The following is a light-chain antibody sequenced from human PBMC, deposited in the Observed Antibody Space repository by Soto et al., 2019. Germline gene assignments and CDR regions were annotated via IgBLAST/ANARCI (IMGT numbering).Light chain of an antibody. CDR2: GAS. J-gene: IGKJ1*01. Sequence: EIVMTQSPATLSVSPGERATLSCRASQSVSSSLAWYQQKPGQAPRLLIYGASTRATGIPARFSGSGSGTEFTLTISSLQSEDFAVYYCQQYNTWPRTLGHGTKVDIK. CDR1: QSVSSS. CDR3: QQYNTWPRT. V-gene: IGKV3-15*01.